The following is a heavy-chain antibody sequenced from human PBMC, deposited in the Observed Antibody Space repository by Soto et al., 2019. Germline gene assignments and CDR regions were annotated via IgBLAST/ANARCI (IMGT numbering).Heavy chain of an antibody. CDR1: GDTFNSYL. V-gene: IGHV1-69*17. CDR3: ARESLGAKGSHY. J-gene: IGHJ4*02. Sequence: QVQLVQSGAEVKRPGSSVKVSCESSGDTFNSYLISWVRQAPGQGLEWMGGVIPIIRVTHYAQKFQGRVTISAFISTGTAYMELTNLGFEDTAFYYCARESLGAKGSHYWGQGTLVTVSS. D-gene: IGHD6-13*01. CDR2: VIPIIRVT.